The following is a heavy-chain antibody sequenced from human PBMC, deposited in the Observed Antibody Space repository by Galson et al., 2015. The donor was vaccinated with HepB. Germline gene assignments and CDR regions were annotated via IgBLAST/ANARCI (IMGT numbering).Heavy chain of an antibody. Sequence: SLRLSCAASGFTFSSYSMNWVRQAPGKGLEWVSYISSSSSTIYYADSVKGRFTISRDNAKNSLYLQMDSLRAEDTAVYYCARDLQYGFDYWGQGTLVTVSS. V-gene: IGHV3-48*01. J-gene: IGHJ4*02. CDR3: ARDLQYGFDY. CDR2: ISSSSSTI. D-gene: IGHD4-11*01. CDR1: GFTFSSYS.